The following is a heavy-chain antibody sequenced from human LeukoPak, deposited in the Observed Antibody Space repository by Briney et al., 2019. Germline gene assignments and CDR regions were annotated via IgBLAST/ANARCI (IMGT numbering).Heavy chain of an antibody. Sequence: SVKVSCKASGGTFSSYAISWVRQAPGQGLEWMGRIIPILGTANNAQKFQRRVTNTTDESTSTAYLELSSLRSEDTAVYYWARESHYYDSSGPIDYWGQGTLVTVSS. CDR3: ARESHYYDSSGPIDY. D-gene: IGHD3-22*01. J-gene: IGHJ4*02. CDR1: GGTFSSYA. V-gene: IGHV1-69*05. CDR2: IIPILGTA.